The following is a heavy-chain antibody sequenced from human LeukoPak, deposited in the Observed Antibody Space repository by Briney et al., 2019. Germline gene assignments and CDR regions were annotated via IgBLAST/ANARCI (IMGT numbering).Heavy chain of an antibody. J-gene: IGHJ4*02. Sequence: SETLSLTCTVSGGSIGSYYWSWIRQPPGKGLEWIGYIYYSGSTNYNPSLKSRVTISVDTSKNQFSLKLSSVTAADTAVYYCARDGGTGYFDYWGQGTLVTVSS. CDR3: ARDGGTGYFDY. D-gene: IGHD1-14*01. CDR1: GGSIGSYY. V-gene: IGHV4-59*01. CDR2: IYYSGST.